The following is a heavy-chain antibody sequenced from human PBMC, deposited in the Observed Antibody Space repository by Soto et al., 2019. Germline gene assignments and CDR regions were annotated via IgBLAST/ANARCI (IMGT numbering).Heavy chain of an antibody. Sequence: SVKVSCKASGFTFTSSAVQWVRQARGQRLEWIGWIVVGSGNTNYAQKFQERVTITRDMSTSTAYMELSSLRSEDTAVYYCAAGFMYSSGWYIPALRPHFVYWGQGTLVTVSS. J-gene: IGHJ4*02. D-gene: IGHD6-19*01. CDR2: IVVGSGNT. V-gene: IGHV1-58*01. CDR1: GFTFTSSA. CDR3: AAGFMYSSGWYIPALRPHFVY.